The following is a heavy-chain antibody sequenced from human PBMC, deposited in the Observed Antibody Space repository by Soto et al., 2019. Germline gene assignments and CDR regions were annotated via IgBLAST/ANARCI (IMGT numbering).Heavy chain of an antibody. J-gene: IGHJ4*02. CDR1: GYTFTSYA. CDR2: INAGNGNT. D-gene: IGHD5-18*01. CDR3: ARGPGYSYGYN. V-gene: IGHV1-3*01. Sequence: ASVKISCKASGYTFTSYAMHWVRQAPGQRLEWMGWINAGNGNTKYSQKFQGRVTITRDTSASTAYMELSSLRSEDTAVYYCARGPGYSYGYNWGQGTLVTVSS.